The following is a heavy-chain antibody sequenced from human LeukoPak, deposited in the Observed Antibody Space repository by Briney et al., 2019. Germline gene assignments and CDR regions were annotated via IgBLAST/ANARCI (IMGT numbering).Heavy chain of an antibody. V-gene: IGHV3-23*01. J-gene: IGHJ6*03. CDR1: GFTFSSYA. CDR2: ISGSGGST. Sequence: GGSLRLSCAASGFTFSSYAMSWVRQAPGKGLEWVSAISGSGGSTYYADSVKGRFTISRDNSKNTLYLQMNSLRAEDTAVYYCAKGSSGYIDYYYYMDVWGKGTTVTVSS. CDR3: AKGSSGYIDYYYYMDV. D-gene: IGHD3-22*01.